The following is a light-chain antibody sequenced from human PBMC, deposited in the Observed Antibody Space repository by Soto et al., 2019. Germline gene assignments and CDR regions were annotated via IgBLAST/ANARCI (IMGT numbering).Light chain of an antibody. J-gene: IGLJ1*01. V-gene: IGLV2-14*01. Sequence: QSVLTQPASVSGSPGQSIAISCTGTTSDVGGYNYVSWYQQHPGKAPKLIICEVSNRPSGVSNRFSGSKSGNTASLTISGLQAEDEADYYCSSYTSRNTLVFGAGTKVTVL. CDR1: TSDVGGYNY. CDR2: EVS. CDR3: SSYTSRNTLV.